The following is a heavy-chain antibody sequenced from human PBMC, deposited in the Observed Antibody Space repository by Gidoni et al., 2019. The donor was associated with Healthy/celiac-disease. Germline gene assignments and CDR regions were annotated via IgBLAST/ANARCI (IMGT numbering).Heavy chain of an antibody. V-gene: IGHV3-33*01. D-gene: IGHD2-15*01. CDR1: VFTFSSYG. J-gene: IGHJ6*02. CDR2: IWYDGRKK. Sequence: QVQLVESGGGVVQTGRSLRLSCAASVFTFSSYGRHWVRQAPGKGLDGVAVIWYDGRKKYDADSVKGRFTISRDNSKNTLYLQMNSLRAEDTAVYYCARDLGWYERGMDVWGQGTTVTVSS. CDR3: ARDLGWYERGMDV.